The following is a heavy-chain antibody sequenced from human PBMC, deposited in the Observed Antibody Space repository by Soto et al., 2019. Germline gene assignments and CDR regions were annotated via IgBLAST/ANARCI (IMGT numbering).Heavy chain of an antibody. Sequence: LDTLSLTCTGSDFSNSSSSYYWGWLRQTPGKGLEWLGRSCYSGSRYYDPSLRSRVTISVDTSKSQSSMKLSSVTAADTAVYYCARHVGQWLVLASAPGNRFECWSQGTLVTVSS. D-gene: IGHD6-19*01. CDR2: SCYSGSR. J-gene: IGHJ4*02. CDR1: DFSNSSSSYY. CDR3: ARHVGQWLVLASAPGNRFEC. V-gene: IGHV4-39*01.